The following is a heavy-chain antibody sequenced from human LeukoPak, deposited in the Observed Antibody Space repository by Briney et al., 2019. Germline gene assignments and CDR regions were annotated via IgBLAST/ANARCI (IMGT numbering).Heavy chain of an antibody. CDR1: GGSFSGYY. V-gene: IGHV4-34*01. D-gene: IGHD3-3*01. J-gene: IGHJ6*03. Sequence: SETLSLTCAVYGGSFSGYYWSWIRQPPGKGLEWIGEINHSGSTNYNPSLKSRVTISVDTSKNQFFLKLSSVTAADTAVYYCARGQIGDYYYYMDVWGKGTTVTVSS. CDR2: INHSGST. CDR3: ARGQIGDYYYYMDV.